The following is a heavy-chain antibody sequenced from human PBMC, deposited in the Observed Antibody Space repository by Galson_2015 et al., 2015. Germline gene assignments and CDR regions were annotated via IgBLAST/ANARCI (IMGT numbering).Heavy chain of an antibody. V-gene: IGHV3-30*18. CDR2: ISYDGSNK. Sequence: SLRLSCAASGFTFSSYGMHWVRQAPGKGLEWVAVISYDGSNKYYADSVKGRFTISRDNSKNTLFLQMNSLRTEDTAVYYCAKDIGYCSGDNCYGGDYWGQGTLVTVSS. CDR1: GFTFSSYG. CDR3: AKDIGYCSGDNCYGGDY. D-gene: IGHD2-15*01. J-gene: IGHJ4*02.